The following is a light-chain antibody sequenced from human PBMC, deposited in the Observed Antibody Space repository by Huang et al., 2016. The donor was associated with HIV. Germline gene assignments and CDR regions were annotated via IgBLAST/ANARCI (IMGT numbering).Light chain of an antibody. V-gene: IGKV3-15*01. CDR2: AAS. CDR1: HSVSSN. J-gene: IGKJ5*01. CDR3: QQYNNWPPEIT. Sequence: EIVMTQSPATLSVSPGERATLSCSAMHSVSSNLAWYQQKPGQAPRLLIYAASTRATGIPARFSGSGSGTEFTLTISSLQSEDFAVYYCQQYNNWPPEITFGQGTRLEIK.